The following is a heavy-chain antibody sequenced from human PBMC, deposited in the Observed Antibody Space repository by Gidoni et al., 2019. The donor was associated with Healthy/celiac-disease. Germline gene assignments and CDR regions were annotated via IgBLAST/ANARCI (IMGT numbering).Heavy chain of an antibody. CDR3: ARGRRGTICSGGSCYSWEFDY. Sequence: QVQLVQSGAEVKKPGSSVKVACKASGGTFSNYAISWGRQATGQGLEWMGGIIPIVGTANYAQKFQGRVTITSDESTSTAYMPLISLRSEDTAVYYCARGRRGTICSGGSCYSWEFDYWGQGTLVTVSS. V-gene: IGHV1-69*01. J-gene: IGHJ4*02. D-gene: IGHD2-15*01. CDR1: GGTFSNYA. CDR2: IIPIVGTA.